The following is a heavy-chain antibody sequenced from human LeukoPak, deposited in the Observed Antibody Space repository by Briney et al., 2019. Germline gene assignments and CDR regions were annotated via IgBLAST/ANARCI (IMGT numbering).Heavy chain of an antibody. CDR2: IYWDDDK. V-gene: IGHV2-5*02. D-gene: IGHD5-12*01. CDR1: GFSLSTSGVG. J-gene: IGHJ4*02. Sequence: SGPTLVKPTQTLTLTCTFSGFSLSTSGVGVGWIRQPPGKALEWLALIYWDDDKRYSPSLKSRLTITKDTSKNQVVLTMTNMDPVDTATYYCAHSPRWIVATISTGVFDYWGQGTLVTVSS. CDR3: AHSPRWIVATISTGVFDY.